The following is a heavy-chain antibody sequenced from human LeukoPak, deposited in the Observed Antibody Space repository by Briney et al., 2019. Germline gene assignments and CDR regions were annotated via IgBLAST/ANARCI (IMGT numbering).Heavy chain of an antibody. V-gene: IGHV1-46*01. D-gene: IGHD4-17*01. J-gene: IGHJ3*02. CDR1: GFTFTSYY. Sequence: GASVKVSCKASGFTFTSYYMHWVRQAPGQGLEWMGIINPSGGSTSYAQKFQGRVTMTRDTSTSTVYMELSSLRSEDTAVYYCAREVQDGYAFDIWGQGTMVTVSS. CDR2: INPSGGST. CDR3: AREVQDGYAFDI.